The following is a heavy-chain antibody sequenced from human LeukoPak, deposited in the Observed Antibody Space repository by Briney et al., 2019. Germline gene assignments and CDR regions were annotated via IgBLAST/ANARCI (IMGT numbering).Heavy chain of an antibody. Sequence: GGSLRLSCAASGFTFSDSYMSWFRQVPGKGLEWVSYISDSGSTIYYADSVKGRFTISRDNAKNSLYLQMNSLRAENTAVYYCAKEGGDWGEGYFDYWGQGTLVTVSS. D-gene: IGHD3-16*01. V-gene: IGHV3-11*01. CDR2: ISDSGSTI. J-gene: IGHJ4*02. CDR1: GFTFSDSY. CDR3: AKEGGDWGEGYFDY.